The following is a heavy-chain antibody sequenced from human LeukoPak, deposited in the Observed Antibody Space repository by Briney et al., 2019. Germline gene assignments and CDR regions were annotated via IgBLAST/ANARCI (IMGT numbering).Heavy chain of an antibody. CDR1: GGSISSSSYY. D-gene: IGHD1-26*01. CDR2: IYYSGST. V-gene: IGHV4-39*01. J-gene: IGHJ4*02. Sequence: SEALSLTCTISGGSISSSSYYWGWIRQPPGKGLEWIGSIYYSGSTYYNASLKSLFTISVDTSKNQFSLKLSSVTAADTAVYYCATYQWELLLSFDYWGQGTLVTVSS. CDR3: ATYQWELLLSFDY.